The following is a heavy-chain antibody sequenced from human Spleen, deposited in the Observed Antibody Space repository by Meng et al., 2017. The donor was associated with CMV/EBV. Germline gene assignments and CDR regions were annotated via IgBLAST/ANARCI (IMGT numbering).Heavy chain of an antibody. Sequence: GESLKISCAASGFTFSSYAMSWVRQAPGKGLEWVSAISGSGGSTYYADSVKGRFIISRDNSKNTLYLQMNSLRAEDTAVYYCAKDGRMAARGVDYWGQGTLVTVSS. CDR2: ISGSGGST. J-gene: IGHJ4*02. V-gene: IGHV3-23*01. CDR1: GFTFSSYA. CDR3: AKDGRMAARGVDY. D-gene: IGHD6-6*01.